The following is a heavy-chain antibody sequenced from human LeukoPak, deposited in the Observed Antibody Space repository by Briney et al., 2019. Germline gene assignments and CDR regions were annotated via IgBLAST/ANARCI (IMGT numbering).Heavy chain of an antibody. V-gene: IGHV1-2*02. Sequence: ASVKVSCKASGYTFTGYYMHWVRQAPGQGLEWMGWINPNSGGTNYAQKFQGRVTMTRDTSISTAYMELNRLRSDDTAVYYCARGLSYDILTGYVYWGQGTLVTVSS. CDR3: ARGLSYDILTGYVY. CDR2: INPNSGGT. CDR1: GYTFTGYY. D-gene: IGHD3-9*01. J-gene: IGHJ4*02.